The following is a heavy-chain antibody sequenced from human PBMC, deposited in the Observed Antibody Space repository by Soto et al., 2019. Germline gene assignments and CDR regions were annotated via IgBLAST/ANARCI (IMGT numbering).Heavy chain of an antibody. CDR3: ARIKWGLNYYNGMDV. Sequence: QVQLVQSGAEVKKSGASVKVSCKPSGYSFSDYFIQWVRQAPGQGLEWVAWINPKTAATNYAKKFQGRVSLTWDTSSTTADMELTRLRPDDTAVYYCARIKWGLNYYNGMDVWGQWTTVIVSS. D-gene: IGHD1-26*01. CDR2: INPKTAAT. V-gene: IGHV1-2*02. CDR1: GYSFSDYF. J-gene: IGHJ6*02.